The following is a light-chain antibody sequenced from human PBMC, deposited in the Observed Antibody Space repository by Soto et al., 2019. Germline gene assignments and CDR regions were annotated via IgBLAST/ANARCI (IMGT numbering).Light chain of an antibody. V-gene: IGKV1-5*03. CDR2: KAS. CDR3: QQYNSHWT. J-gene: IGKJ1*01. Sequence: DMQMTQSPSTLSASVGDRVTISCRASQTISTWLAWYQQKPGKAPKLLISKASSLESGVPSRFSGSGSGTEFTLTISSLQPDDFATYYCQQYNSHWTFGQGTKVEIK. CDR1: QTISTW.